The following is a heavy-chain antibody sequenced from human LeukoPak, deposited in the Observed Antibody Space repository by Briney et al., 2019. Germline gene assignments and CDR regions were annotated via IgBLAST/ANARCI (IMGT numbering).Heavy chain of an antibody. J-gene: IGHJ2*01. V-gene: IGHV3-48*02. CDR2: ISSSSSTI. Sequence: PGGSLRLSCAASGFTFSSYSMNWVRQAPGKGLEWVSYISSSSSTIYYADSVKGRFTISRDNAKNSLYLQMNSLRDGDTAVYYCARRPGDSSSSWYFDLWGRGTLVTVSS. CDR1: GFTFSSYS. D-gene: IGHD6-6*01. CDR3: ARRPGDSSSSWYFDL.